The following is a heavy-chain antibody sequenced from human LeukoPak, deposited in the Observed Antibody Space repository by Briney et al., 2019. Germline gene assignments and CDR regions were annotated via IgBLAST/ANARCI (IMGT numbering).Heavy chain of an antibody. CDR2: INPKNGDT. CDR3: ARVGYCSGDRCYLHFDY. V-gene: IGHV1-2*02. Sequence: ASVKVSCKASGYIFTDYYIHWMRQAPGQGLEWMGWINPKNGDTNYAQKFQGRVTMTRDTSISTVYMKLNRLTSDDTALYYCARVGYCSGDRCYLHFDYWGQGTLVTVSS. J-gene: IGHJ4*02. CDR1: GYIFTDYY. D-gene: IGHD2-15*01.